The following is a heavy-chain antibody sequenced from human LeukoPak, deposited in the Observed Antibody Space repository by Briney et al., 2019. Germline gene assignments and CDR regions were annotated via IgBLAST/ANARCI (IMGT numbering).Heavy chain of an antibody. CDR1: GYSISSGYY. V-gene: IGHV4-38-2*01. D-gene: IGHD3-22*01. CDR2: IYHSGST. CDR3: ASALPHYYDSSGNDAFDI. Sequence: PSETLSLTCAVSGYSISSGYYWGWIRQPPGKGLEWIGSIYHSGSTYYNPSLKSRVTISVDTSKNQFSLKLSSVTAADTAVYYCASALPHYYDSSGNDAFDIWGQGTMVTVSS. J-gene: IGHJ3*02.